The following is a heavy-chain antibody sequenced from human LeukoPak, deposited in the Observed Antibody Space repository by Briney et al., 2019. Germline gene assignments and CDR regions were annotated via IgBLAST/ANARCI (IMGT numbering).Heavy chain of an antibody. CDR2: IYHSGSA. CDR3: ARLSTVTTSFDY. CDR1: GGSISSRNW. D-gene: IGHD4-17*01. J-gene: IGHJ4*02. V-gene: IGHV4-4*02. Sequence: PSGTLSLTCAVSGGSISSRNWWSWVRQPPGKGLEWIGEIYHSGSANYNPSLKTRVTISVDKSKNQFSLKLSSVTAADTAVYYCARLSTVTTSFDYWGQGTLVTVSS.